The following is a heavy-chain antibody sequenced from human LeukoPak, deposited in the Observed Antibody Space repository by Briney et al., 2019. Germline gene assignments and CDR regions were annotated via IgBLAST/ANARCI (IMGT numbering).Heavy chain of an antibody. CDR3: ARDRRSGSYPYYGMDV. J-gene: IGHJ6*02. D-gene: IGHD1-26*01. CDR1: GGSVSSGSYY. V-gene: IGHV4-61*01. Sequence: SETLSLTCTVSGGSVSSGSYYWSWIRQPPGKGLEWIGYIYYSGSTNYNPSLKSRVTISVDTSKNQFSLKLSSVTAADTAVYYCARDRRSGSYPYYGMDVWGQGTTVTVSS. CDR2: IYYSGST.